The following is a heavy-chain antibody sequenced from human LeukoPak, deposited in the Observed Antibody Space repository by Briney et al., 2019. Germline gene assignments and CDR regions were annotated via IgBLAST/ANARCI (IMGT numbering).Heavy chain of an antibody. J-gene: IGHJ1*01. Sequence: HPGGSLRLSCAASEFTFSTYWMHWVRQAPGKGLVWVSRIKSDGSTNYADSVKGRFTISRDNANNTLSLQMNSLRPEDTGVYYCARAPSEIGGYYPEYFRHWGQGTLVTVSS. CDR1: EFTFSTYW. CDR2: IKSDGST. CDR3: ARAPSEIGGYYPEYFRH. V-gene: IGHV3-74*01. D-gene: IGHD3-22*01.